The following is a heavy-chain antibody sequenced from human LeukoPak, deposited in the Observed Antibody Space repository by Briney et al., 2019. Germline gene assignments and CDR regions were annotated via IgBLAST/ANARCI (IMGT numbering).Heavy chain of an antibody. Sequence: GGSLRLSCAASGFTFSNYWMSWVRQAPGKGLEWVANIIQDGSEKYYIDSVEGRFTISRDNSKNTLYLQMNSLRAEDTAVYYCAKDTSSGWSYFDYWGQGTLVTVSS. D-gene: IGHD6-19*01. J-gene: IGHJ4*02. CDR1: GFTFSNYW. CDR3: AKDTSSGWSYFDY. V-gene: IGHV3-7*01. CDR2: IIQDGSEK.